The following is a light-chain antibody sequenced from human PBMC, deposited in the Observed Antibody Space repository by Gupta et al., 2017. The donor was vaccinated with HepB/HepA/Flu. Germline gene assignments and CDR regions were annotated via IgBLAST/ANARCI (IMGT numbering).Light chain of an antibody. CDR3: SPVAGYRRWV. J-gene: IGLJ3*02. V-gene: IGLV2-14*03. CDR2: DVY. CDR1: SGDVGGYNY. Sequence: QSALTQPASVSGSHGQSITISCSGTSGDVGGYNYVSWYQQPSGKAPQLLIFDVYSRPSGVSNRFSASTSGNTASLTISGLQTEDEAYYYCSPVAGYRRWVFGGGTKLTVL.